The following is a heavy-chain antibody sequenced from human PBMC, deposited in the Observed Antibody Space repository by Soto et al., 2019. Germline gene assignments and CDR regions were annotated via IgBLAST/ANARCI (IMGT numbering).Heavy chain of an antibody. D-gene: IGHD5-18*01. CDR3: AKGDRYSYAYGY. CDR2: ISGSGGST. CDR1: GFTFSSYA. J-gene: IGHJ1*01. Sequence: LRLSCAASGFTFSSYAMSWVRQAPGKGLEWVSAISGSGGSTYYADSVKGRFTISRDNSKNTLYLQMNSLRAEDTAVYYCAKGDRYSYAYGYWGQGSLLTVSS. V-gene: IGHV3-23*01.